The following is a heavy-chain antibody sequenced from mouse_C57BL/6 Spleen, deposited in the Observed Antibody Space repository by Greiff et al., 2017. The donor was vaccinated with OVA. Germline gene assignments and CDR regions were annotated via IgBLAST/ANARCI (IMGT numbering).Heavy chain of an antibody. J-gene: IGHJ3*01. Sequence: QVQLQQSGAELVRPGASVTLSCKASGYTFTDYEMHWVKQTPVHGLEWIGAIDPETGGTAYNQKFKGKAILTADKSSSTAYMELRSLTSEDSAVYYCTRHGYSWFAYWGQGTLVTVSA. CDR1: GYTFTDYE. V-gene: IGHV1-15*01. D-gene: IGHD2-3*01. CDR3: TRHGYSWFAY. CDR2: IDPETGGT.